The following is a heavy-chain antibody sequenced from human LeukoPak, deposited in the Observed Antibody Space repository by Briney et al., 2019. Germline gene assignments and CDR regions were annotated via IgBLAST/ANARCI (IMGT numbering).Heavy chain of an antibody. V-gene: IGHV4-39*01. D-gene: IGHD3-3*01. J-gene: IGHJ4*02. CDR1: GGSISSSSCY. Sequence: PSETLSLTCTVSGGSISSSSCYWGWIRQPPGKGLEWIGSIYYSGSTYYNPSLKSRVTISVDTSKNQFSLKLSSVTAADTAVYYCARHGNYDFTDYWGQGTLVTVSS. CDR3: ARHGNYDFTDY. CDR2: IYYSGST.